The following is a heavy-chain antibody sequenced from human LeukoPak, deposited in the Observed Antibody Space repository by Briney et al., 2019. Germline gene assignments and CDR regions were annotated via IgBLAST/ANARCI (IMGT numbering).Heavy chain of an antibody. CDR3: ARDPRRSLYSSGWYDAY. D-gene: IGHD6-19*01. CDR1: GFSFSTYW. J-gene: IGHJ4*02. CDR2: ISSSSSYI. Sequence: PGGSLRLSCAASGFSFSTYWMSWVRQAPGKGLEWVSSISSSSSYIYYADSVKGRFTISRDNAKNSLYLQMNSLRAEVTAVYYCARDPRRSLYSSGWYDAYCGQGTLVTVSS. V-gene: IGHV3-21*01.